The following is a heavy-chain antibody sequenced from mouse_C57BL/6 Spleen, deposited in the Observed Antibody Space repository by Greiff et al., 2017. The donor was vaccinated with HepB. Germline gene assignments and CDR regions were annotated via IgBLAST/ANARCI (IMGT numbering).Heavy chain of an antibody. V-gene: IGHV1-50*01. J-gene: IGHJ4*01. Sequence: QVQLQQPGAELVKPGASVKLSCKASGYTFTSYWMQWVKQRPGQGLAWIGEIDPSDSYTNYNQKFKGKATLTVDTSSSTAYMQLSSLTSEDSAVYYCARGGYYYGSSLYYAMDYWGQGTSVTVSS. CDR2: IDPSDSYT. D-gene: IGHD1-1*01. CDR1: GYTFTSYW. CDR3: ARGGYYYGSSLYYAMDY.